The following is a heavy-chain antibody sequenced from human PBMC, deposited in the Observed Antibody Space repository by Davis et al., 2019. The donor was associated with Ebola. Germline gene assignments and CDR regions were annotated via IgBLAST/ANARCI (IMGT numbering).Heavy chain of an antibody. CDR2: INAGNGNT. J-gene: IGHJ4*02. D-gene: IGHD6-6*01. CDR3: ARRGSSSNHCDY. Sequence: ASVKVSCKASGYTFTSYAMHWVRQAPGQRLEWMGWINAGNGNTKYSQKFQGRVTITRDTSASTAYMELSSLRSEDTAVYYCARRGSSSNHCDYWGQGTLVTVSS. CDR1: GYTFTSYA. V-gene: IGHV1-3*01.